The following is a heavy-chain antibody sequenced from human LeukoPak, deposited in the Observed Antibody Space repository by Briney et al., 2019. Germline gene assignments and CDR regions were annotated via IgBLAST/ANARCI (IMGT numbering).Heavy chain of an antibody. CDR2: INHSGST. D-gene: IGHD6-13*01. CDR1: GGSFSGYY. V-gene: IGHV4-34*01. Sequence: SETLSLTCAVYGGSFSGYYWSWIRQPPGKGLEWIGEINHSGSTNYNPSLKSRVTISVDTSKNQFSLKLNSVTAADTAVYYCARRSLGVAAAGTYDYWGQGTLVTVSS. CDR3: ARRSLGVAAAGTYDY. J-gene: IGHJ4*02.